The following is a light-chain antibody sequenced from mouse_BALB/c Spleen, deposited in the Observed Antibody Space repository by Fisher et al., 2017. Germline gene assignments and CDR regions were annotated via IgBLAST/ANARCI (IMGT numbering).Light chain of an antibody. CDR2: DTS. Sequence: IVITQSPAIMSASPGEKVTMTCSASSSVSYMYWYQQKPGSSPRLLIYDTSNLASGVPVRFSGSGSGTSYSLTISRMEAEDAATYYCQQWSSNPPTFGAGTKLELK. CDR1: SSVSY. J-gene: IGKJ5*01. V-gene: IGKV4-55*01. CDR3: QQWSSNPPT.